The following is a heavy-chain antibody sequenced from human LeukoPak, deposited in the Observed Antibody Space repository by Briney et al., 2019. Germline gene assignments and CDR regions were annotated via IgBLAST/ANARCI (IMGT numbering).Heavy chain of an antibody. CDR2: IIPIFGTA. J-gene: IGHJ3*02. CDR3: AREEREYYYDSSGYWETDAFDI. D-gene: IGHD3-22*01. CDR1: GGTFSSYA. V-gene: IGHV1-69*13. Sequence: SVKVSCKASGGTFSSYAISWVRQAPGQGLEWMGGIIPIFGTANYAQKFQGRVTITADESTSTAYMELSSLRSEDTAVYYCAREEREYYYDSSGYWETDAFDIWGQGTMVTVSS.